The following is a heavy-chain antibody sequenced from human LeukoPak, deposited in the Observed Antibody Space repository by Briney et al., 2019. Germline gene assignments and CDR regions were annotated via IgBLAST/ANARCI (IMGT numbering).Heavy chain of an antibody. CDR1: GFTFSSYA. V-gene: IGHV3-30*04. Sequence: GGSLRLSCAASGFTFSSYAMHWVRQAPGKGLEWVAVISYDGSNKYYADSVKGRFTISRDNSKNTLYLQMNSLRAEDTAVYYCASGTGVANFDYWAQGTLVTVSS. D-gene: IGHD3-3*01. CDR2: ISYDGSNK. CDR3: ASGTGVANFDY. J-gene: IGHJ4*02.